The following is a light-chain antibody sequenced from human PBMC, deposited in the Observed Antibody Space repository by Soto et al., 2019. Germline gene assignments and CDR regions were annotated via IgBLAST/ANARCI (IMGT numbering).Light chain of an antibody. V-gene: IGLV2-14*01. CDR3: SSYTSSSTWV. J-gene: IGLJ3*02. CDR1: SSDVGGYNY. Sequence: QSALTQPASVSGSPGQSITISCTGTSSDVGGYNYVSWYQQHPGKAPKLMIYEVSNRPSGVSNRFSGFKSGNTASLTISGLQDEDDDDYYCSSYTSSSTWVFGGGTQLTVL. CDR2: EVS.